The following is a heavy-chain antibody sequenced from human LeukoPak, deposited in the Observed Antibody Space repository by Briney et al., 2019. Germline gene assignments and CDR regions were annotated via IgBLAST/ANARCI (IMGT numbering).Heavy chain of an antibody. CDR2: INHSGST. D-gene: IGHD5-18*01. J-gene: IGHJ4*02. CDR3: ARGEVDTAMAY. CDR1: GGSFSGYY. Sequence: PSETLSLTCAVYGGSFSGYYWSWIRQPPGKGLEWIGEINHSGSTNYNPSLKSRVTISVDTSKNQFSLKLSSVTAADTAVYYCARGEVDTAMAYWGQGTLVTVSP. V-gene: IGHV4-34*01.